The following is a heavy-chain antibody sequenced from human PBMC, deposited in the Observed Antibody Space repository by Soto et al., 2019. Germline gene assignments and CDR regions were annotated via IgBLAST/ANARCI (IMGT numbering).Heavy chain of an antibody. CDR2: ISANSGNT. D-gene: IGHD6-19*01. V-gene: IGHV1-18*01. CDR3: ARQWLVHLDAFDI. Sequence: ASVKVSCKASGYTFTIYGISLVRQAPGQGLEWMGWISANSGNTNYAQNLQGRVTMTTDTSTSTAYMELSRLRSDDTAVYYCARQWLVHLDAFDIWGQGTMVTVSS. CDR1: GYTFTIYG. J-gene: IGHJ3*02.